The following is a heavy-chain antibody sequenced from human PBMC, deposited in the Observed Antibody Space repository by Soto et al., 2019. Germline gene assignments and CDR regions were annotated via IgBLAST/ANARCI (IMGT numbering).Heavy chain of an antibody. D-gene: IGHD4-17*01. Sequence: ASVKVSCKASGYTFTSYGISWVRQAPGQGLEWMGIINPSGGSTSYAQKFQGRVTMTRDTSTSTVYMELSSLRSEDTAVYYCATETTVVTPGWFDPWGQGTLVTVSS. CDR3: ATETTVVTPGWFDP. CDR1: GYTFTSYG. CDR2: INPSGGST. J-gene: IGHJ5*02. V-gene: IGHV1-46*03.